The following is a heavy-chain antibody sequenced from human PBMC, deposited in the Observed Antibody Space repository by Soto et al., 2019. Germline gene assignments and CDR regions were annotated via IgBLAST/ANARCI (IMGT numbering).Heavy chain of an antibody. CDR1: GFTFSSYG. J-gene: IGHJ6*02. CDR3: AREKDNWNYYGMDV. V-gene: IGHV3-30*03. CDR2: ISYDGSNK. Sequence: PGGSLRLSCAASGFTFSSYGMHWVRQAPGKGLEWVAVISYDGSNKYYADSVKGRFTISRDNSKNTLYLQMNSLRAEDTAVYYCAREKDNWNYYGMDVWGQGTTVTVSS. D-gene: IGHD1-20*01.